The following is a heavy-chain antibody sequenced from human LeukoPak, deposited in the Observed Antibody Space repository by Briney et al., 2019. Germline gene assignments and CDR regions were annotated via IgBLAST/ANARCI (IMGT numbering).Heavy chain of an antibody. CDR2: ISSSGGTI. Sequence: GGSLRLSCAASGFSFSTYELNWVRQAPGKGLEWVSYISSSGGTIYYADSLQGRFTISRDNAKNSLYLQMNSLRAEDTAVYYCARHFGVVTKGVYYYYYGMDVWGQGTTVTVSS. CDR1: GFSFSTYE. V-gene: IGHV3-48*03. CDR3: ARHFGVVTKGVYYYYYGMDV. J-gene: IGHJ6*02. D-gene: IGHD3-3*01.